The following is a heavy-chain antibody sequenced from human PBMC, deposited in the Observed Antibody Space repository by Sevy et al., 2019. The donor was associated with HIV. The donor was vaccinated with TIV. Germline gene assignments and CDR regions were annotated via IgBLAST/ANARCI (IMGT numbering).Heavy chain of an antibody. V-gene: IGHV3-15*01. CDR2: IKSKTDGGTT. CDR3: TTEAFDGDEYVGGSFRSYYFYGMDV. CDR1: EFTVSNAW. D-gene: IGHD3-16*02. Sequence: GGSLRLSCAASEFTVSNAWMSWVRQAPGKGLEWVGLIKSKTDGGTTDYAAPVKGRFTISREDSKNTLYLQMSSLKNEDTAVYYCTTEAFDGDEYVGGSFRSYYFYGMDVWGQGTTVTVSS. J-gene: IGHJ6*02.